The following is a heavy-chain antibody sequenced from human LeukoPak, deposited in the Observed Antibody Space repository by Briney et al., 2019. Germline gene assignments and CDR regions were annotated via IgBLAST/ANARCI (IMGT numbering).Heavy chain of an antibody. CDR3: ARRAPAVGGAFDI. CDR2: IYYSGST. D-gene: IGHD2-2*01. J-gene: IGHJ3*02. Sequence: SETLSLTCTVSGGSLSNYYWSWIRQPPGKGLEWIGSIYYSGSTYYNPSLKSRVTISVDTSKNQFSLKLSSVTAADTAVYYCARRAPAVGGAFDIWGQGTMVTVSS. V-gene: IGHV4-59*05. CDR1: GGSLSNYY.